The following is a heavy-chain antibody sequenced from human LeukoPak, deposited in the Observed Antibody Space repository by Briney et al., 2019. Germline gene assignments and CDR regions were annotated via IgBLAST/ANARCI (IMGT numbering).Heavy chain of an antibody. CDR2: IIPIFGTA. J-gene: IGHJ3*02. CDR1: GGTFSSYA. D-gene: IGHD1-26*01. Sequence: GASVKVSCKASGGTFSSYAISWVRQAPGQGLEWMGGIIPIFGTANYAQKFQGRVTITADESTSTAYMELSSLRSEDTAVYYCITDPGAWEPIWGQGTLVTVSS. V-gene: IGHV1-69*13. CDR3: ITDPGAWEPI.